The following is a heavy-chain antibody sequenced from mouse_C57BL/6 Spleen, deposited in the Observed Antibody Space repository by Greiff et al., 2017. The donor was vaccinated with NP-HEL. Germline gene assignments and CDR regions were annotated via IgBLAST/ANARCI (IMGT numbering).Heavy chain of an antibody. CDR1: GFTFSSYA. CDR3: AREAGRGGFDY. CDR2: ISDGGSYT. J-gene: IGHJ2*01. Sequence: EVMLVESGGGLVKPGGSLKLSCAASGFTFSSYAMSWVRQTPEKRLEWVATISDGGSYTYYPDNVKGRFTISRDNAKNNLYLQMSHLKSEDTAMYYCAREAGRGGFDYWGQGTTLTVSS. D-gene: IGHD3-3*01. V-gene: IGHV5-4*01.